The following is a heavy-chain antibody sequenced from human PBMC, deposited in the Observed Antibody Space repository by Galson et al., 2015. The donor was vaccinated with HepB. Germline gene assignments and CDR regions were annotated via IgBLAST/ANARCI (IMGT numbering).Heavy chain of an antibody. D-gene: IGHD3-16*02. V-gene: IGHV5-51*03. CDR1: GYSFTSYW. CDR3: ARTINDYIWGSYRYRNAFDI. CDR2: IYPGDSDT. Sequence: QSGAEVKKPGESLKISCKGSGYSFTSYWIGWVRQMPGKGLEWMGIIYPGDSDTRYSPSFQGQVTISADKSISTAYLQWSSLKASDTAMYYCARTINDYIWGSYRYRNAFDIWGQGTMVTVSS. J-gene: IGHJ3*02.